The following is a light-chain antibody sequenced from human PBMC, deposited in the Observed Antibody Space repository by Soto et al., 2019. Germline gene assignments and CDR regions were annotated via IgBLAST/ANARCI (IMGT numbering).Light chain of an antibody. Sequence: DIQMTQSPSSLSASVGDRVTITCRASQGISTYLAWYQQKPGKVPQILISAASAVHSGVPSRFSGSGSGTDFTLTISSLQPEDAATYYCQKYNSAPRTFGQGTKVEIK. CDR2: AAS. CDR1: QGISTY. J-gene: IGKJ1*01. CDR3: QKYNSAPRT. V-gene: IGKV1-27*01.